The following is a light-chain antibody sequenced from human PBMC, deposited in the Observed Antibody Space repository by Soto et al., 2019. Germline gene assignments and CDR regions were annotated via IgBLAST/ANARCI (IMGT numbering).Light chain of an antibody. J-gene: IGLJ2*01. CDR1: SSDVGNYNY. V-gene: IGLV2-8*01. Sequence: QSALTQPPSASGSPGQSVTISCTGTSSDVGNYNYVSWYQQYPGKAPKLMIYEVNKRPSGVPDRFSGSKSGNTASLTVSGLQAVDEADYYCTSYAAGKNVVFGGGTKLTVL. CDR3: TSYAAGKNVV. CDR2: EVN.